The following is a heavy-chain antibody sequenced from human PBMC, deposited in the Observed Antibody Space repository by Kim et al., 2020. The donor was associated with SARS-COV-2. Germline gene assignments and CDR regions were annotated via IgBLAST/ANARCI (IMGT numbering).Heavy chain of an antibody. Sequence: GRSLRLSCAASGFTFSSSWIHWVRQTPGKGLVWVSRIDGDGSTINLADSVRGRFTVSRDNAKSTAYLQMNSLSAEDTAIYYCGRIDYHDDRWGQGTLVTVSS. V-gene: IGHV3-74*01. CDR2: IDGDGSTI. CDR1: GFTFSSSW. CDR3: GRIDYHDDR. J-gene: IGHJ5*02. D-gene: IGHD3-16*01.